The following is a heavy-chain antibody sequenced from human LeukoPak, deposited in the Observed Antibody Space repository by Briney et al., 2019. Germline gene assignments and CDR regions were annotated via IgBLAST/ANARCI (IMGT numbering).Heavy chain of an antibody. J-gene: IGHJ4*02. V-gene: IGHV3-23*01. CDR1: GFTFSSYA. D-gene: IGHD3-22*01. Sequence: GGSLRLSCAASGFTFSSYAMSWVRQAPGKGLEWVSTISGSGASTYYADSVKGRFTISRDNSKNTLYLQMNSLRAEDTAVYYCAKQPGSVVDSSGSLSRLWGQGTLVTVSS. CDR2: ISGSGAST. CDR3: AKQPGSVVDSSGSLSRL.